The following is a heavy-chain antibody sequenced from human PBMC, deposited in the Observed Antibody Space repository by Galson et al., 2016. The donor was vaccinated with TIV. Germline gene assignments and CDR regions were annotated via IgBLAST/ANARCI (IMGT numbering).Heavy chain of an antibody. CDR2: INRDGSNT. D-gene: IGHD3-10*01. J-gene: IGHJ6*02. CDR3: ARDSDATAGASGMDV. Sequence: SLRLSCAGSGFIFSTYWMHWVRQVPGKGLLWVSHINRDGSNTSYADSVKGRFTISRDNAKNMVYLQMNSLSGEDTAVDYCARDSDATAGASGMDVWGQGTIVTVSS. CDR1: GFIFSTYW. V-gene: IGHV3-74*01.